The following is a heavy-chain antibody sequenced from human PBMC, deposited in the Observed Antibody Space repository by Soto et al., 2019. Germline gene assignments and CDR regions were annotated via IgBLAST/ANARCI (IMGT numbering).Heavy chain of an antibody. V-gene: IGHV1-8*01. CDR1: XXXFTXYX. Sequence: XKXXCKASXXXFTXYXINGVRQATGXXLEWMGXMNPNXXNTGYAQKFQGRVTMTRNTSISTAYMEXRXXXSEDTAVYYCARGRDCSGGSCLKNAXYYYGMDVWGQGTTVTVSS. CDR2: MNPNXXNT. D-gene: IGHD2-15*01. J-gene: IGHJ6*02. CDR3: ARGRDCSGGSCLKNAXYYYGMDV.